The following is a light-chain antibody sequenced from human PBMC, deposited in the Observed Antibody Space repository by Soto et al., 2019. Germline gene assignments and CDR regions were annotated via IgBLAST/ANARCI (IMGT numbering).Light chain of an antibody. CDR2: DVS. Sequence: QSALTQPASVSGSPGQSITISCTGTSSDVGGYNYVSWYQQHPGKAPKLMIYDVSNRPSGVSNRFSGSKSGNTASLPISGRQAEDEADYYCSSYTSSSTVVFGGGTKLTVL. V-gene: IGLV2-14*01. J-gene: IGLJ2*01. CDR3: SSYTSSSTVV. CDR1: SSDVGGYNY.